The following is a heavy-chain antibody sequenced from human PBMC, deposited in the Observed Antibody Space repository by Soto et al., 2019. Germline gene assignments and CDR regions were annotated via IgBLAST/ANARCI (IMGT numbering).Heavy chain of an antibody. CDR3: ATWHEREHAYDV. D-gene: IGHD1-1*01. J-gene: IGHJ3*01. Sequence: DVQLVESGGGLMQPGESLRLSCAASGLTVSGKKYVAWLRQAPGKGLEWVSALYDVDGSFYSDSVKGRFTTSSDSSKTTVYLQMHDLRPADTAVYYCATWHEREHAYDVWGQGTTVTVPS. V-gene: IGHV3-53*01. CDR2: LYDVDGS. CDR1: GLTVSGKKY.